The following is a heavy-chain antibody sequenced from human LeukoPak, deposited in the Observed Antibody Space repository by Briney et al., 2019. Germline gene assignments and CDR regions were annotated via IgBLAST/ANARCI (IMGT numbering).Heavy chain of an antibody. CDR1: GGSISSSSYY. CDR2: IYYAGNT. D-gene: IGHD3-10*01. CDR3: ARDVYFSDTSGYKDY. V-gene: IGHV4-39*07. Sequence: SEALSLTCTVSGGSISSSSYYWGWIRQTPGKGLEWIGNIYYAGNTYYNPSLKSRVTISLDTSKNQFSLRLSSVTAADTAVYYCARDVYFSDTSGYKDYWGQGTLVTVSS. J-gene: IGHJ4*02.